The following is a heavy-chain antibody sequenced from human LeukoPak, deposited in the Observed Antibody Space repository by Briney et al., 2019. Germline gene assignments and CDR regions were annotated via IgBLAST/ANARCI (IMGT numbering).Heavy chain of an antibody. CDR2: IYYSGST. CDR1: GGSISSSSYY. CDR3: VRRVSSTRSYDP. J-gene: IGHJ5*02. Sequence: SETLSLTCTVSGGSISSSSYYWGWIRQPPGKGLEWIGSIYYSGSTYYNPSLTSRVTISVDTSKNQFSLKLSSVTAADTAVYYCVRRVSSTRSYDPWGQGTLVTVSS. D-gene: IGHD2-2*01. V-gene: IGHV4-39*01.